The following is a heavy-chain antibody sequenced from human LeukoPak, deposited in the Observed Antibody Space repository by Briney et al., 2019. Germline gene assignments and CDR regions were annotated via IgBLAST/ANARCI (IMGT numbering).Heavy chain of an antibody. D-gene: IGHD1-26*01. V-gene: IGHV3-13*01. CDR3: VRQQTPHGNFDY. Sequence: GGSLRLSCVVSGFTFSNHAMHWVRQATGKGLEWVSAIGTAGDTFYPGSVKGRFTISRENAKNSLSLQMNSLRAEDTAVYYCVRQQTPHGNFDYWGQGTLVTVSS. CDR2: IGTAGDT. J-gene: IGHJ4*02. CDR1: GFTFSNHA.